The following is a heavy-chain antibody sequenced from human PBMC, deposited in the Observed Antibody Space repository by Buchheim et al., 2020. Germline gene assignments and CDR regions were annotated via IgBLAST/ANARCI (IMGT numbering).Heavy chain of an antibody. J-gene: IGHJ6*02. CDR3: AKALVVPAAMGYYYYGMDV. CDR2: ISGSGGST. D-gene: IGHD2-2*01. CDR1: GFTFSSYA. Sequence: EVQLLESGGGLVQPWGSLRLSCAASGFTFSSYAMSWVRQAPGKGLEWVSAISGSGGSTYYADSVKGRFTISRDNSKNTLYLQMNSLRAEDTAVYYCAKALVVPAAMGYYYYGMDVWGQGTT. V-gene: IGHV3-23*01.